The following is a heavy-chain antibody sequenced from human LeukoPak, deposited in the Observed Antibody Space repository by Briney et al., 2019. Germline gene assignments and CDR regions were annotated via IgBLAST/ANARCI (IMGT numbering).Heavy chain of an antibody. CDR1: GGSFSGYY. Sequence: SETLSLPCAVYGGSFSGYYWSWIRQPPGKGLEWIGEINHSGSTNYNPSLKSRVTISVDTSKNQFSLKLSSVTAADTAVYYCARGVYYYDSSGFNFDYWGQGTLVTVSS. D-gene: IGHD3-22*01. V-gene: IGHV4-34*01. CDR3: ARGVYYYDSSGFNFDY. J-gene: IGHJ4*02. CDR2: INHSGST.